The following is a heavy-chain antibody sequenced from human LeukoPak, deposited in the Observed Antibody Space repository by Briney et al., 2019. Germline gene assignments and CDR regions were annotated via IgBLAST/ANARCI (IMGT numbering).Heavy chain of an antibody. Sequence: GSLRLSCAASGFNFSSYEMNWVRQAPGKGLEGVSYISSSGSTIYYADSVKGRFTISRDNAKNSLYLQMNSLRAEDTAVYYCARDRVRIQLWPTFDYWGQGTLVTVSS. CDR3: ARDRVRIQLWPTFDY. CDR1: GFNFSSYE. CDR2: ISSSGSTI. D-gene: IGHD5-18*01. V-gene: IGHV3-48*03. J-gene: IGHJ4*02.